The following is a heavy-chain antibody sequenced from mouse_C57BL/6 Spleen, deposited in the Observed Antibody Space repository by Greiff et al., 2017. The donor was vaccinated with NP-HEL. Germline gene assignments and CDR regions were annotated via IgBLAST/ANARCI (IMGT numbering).Heavy chain of an antibody. J-gene: IGHJ4*01. V-gene: IGHV1-64*01. Sequence: QVQLQQPGAELVKPGASVKLSCKASGYTFTSYWMHWVKQRPGQGLEWIGMIHPNSGSTNYNEKFKSKATLTVDKTSSTAYMQLSSLTSEDSAVYYCARRSAYYSNYDYAMDYWGQGTSVTVSS. D-gene: IGHD2-5*01. CDR2: IHPNSGST. CDR3: ARRSAYYSNYDYAMDY. CDR1: GYTFTSYW.